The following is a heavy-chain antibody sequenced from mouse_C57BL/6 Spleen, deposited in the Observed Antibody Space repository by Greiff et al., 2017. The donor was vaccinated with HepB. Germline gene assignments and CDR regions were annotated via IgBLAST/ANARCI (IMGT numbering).Heavy chain of an antibody. CDR2: ISDGGSYT. J-gene: IGHJ3*01. D-gene: IGHD3-1*01. V-gene: IGHV5-4*03. CDR1: GFTFSSYA. CDR3: ARGANWFAY. Sequence: EVMLVESGGGLVKPGGSLKLSCAASGFTFSSYAMSWVRQTPEKRLEWVATISDGGSYTYYPDNVKGRFTISRDNAKNNLYLQMSHLKSEDTAMYYCARGANWFAYWGHGTLVTVSA.